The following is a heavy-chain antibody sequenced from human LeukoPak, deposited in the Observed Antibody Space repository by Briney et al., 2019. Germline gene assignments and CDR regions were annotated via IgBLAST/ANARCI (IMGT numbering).Heavy chain of an antibody. CDR1: GFTFTNYG. CDR3: AKGRVWFGELLFTMDV. V-gene: IGHV3-30*18. J-gene: IGHJ6*02. D-gene: IGHD3-10*01. CDR2: VSSDATNK. Sequence: GGSLRLSCAASGFTFTNYGMHWVRQAPGKGLEWVAVVSSDATNKYYADSVKGRFTISREYSKNTLYLQMNSLRGEDTAVYYCAKGRVWFGELLFTMDVWGQGTTVTVSS.